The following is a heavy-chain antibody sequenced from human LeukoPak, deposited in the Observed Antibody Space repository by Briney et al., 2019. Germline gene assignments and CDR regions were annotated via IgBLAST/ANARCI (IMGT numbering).Heavy chain of an antibody. CDR2: ISANGGGT. V-gene: IGHV3-23*01. D-gene: IGHD3-22*01. J-gene: IGHJ4*02. Sequence: PGGSLRLSCAASGFSFSDYVMTWVRQAPGKGLEWVSSISANGGGTYYADSVKGRFTISGDNSKNTLFLQMNSLRAEDSAVYYCATDREGDPSCYYLVGGQGTLITVSS. CDR1: GFSFSDYV. CDR3: ATDREGDPSCYYLV.